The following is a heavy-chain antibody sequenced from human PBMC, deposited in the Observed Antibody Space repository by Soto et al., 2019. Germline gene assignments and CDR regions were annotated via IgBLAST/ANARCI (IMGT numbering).Heavy chain of an antibody. Sequence: SETRSLTCTVSRGSINSGDYYWSWILQPPGKGLEWVGFIYYNGNAYYNPSLKSRVSISVDTSKNKFSLNLSRVTAADTAVYYCARAGRRDGNSSPGRSDHWGQGNMVTVSA. V-gene: IGHV4-30-4*01. CDR3: ARAGRRDGNSSPGRSDH. D-gene: IGHD1-1*01. CDR2: IYYNGNA. J-gene: IGHJ5*02. CDR1: RGSINSGDYY.